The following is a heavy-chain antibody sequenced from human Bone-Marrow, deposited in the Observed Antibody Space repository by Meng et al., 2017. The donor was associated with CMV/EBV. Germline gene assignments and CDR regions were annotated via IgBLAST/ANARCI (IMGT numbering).Heavy chain of an antibody. J-gene: IGHJ3*02. CDR3: ASGYCSSTSCYNDAFDN. CDR2: IYYSGST. Sequence: GSLRLSCTVSGGSISSYYWSWIRQPPGKGLEWIGYIYYSGSTNYNPSLKSRVTISVDTSKNQFSLKLSSVTAADTAVYYCASGYCSSTSCYNDAFDNWGQGTMVTVSS. CDR1: GGSISSYY. V-gene: IGHV4-59*01. D-gene: IGHD2-2*03.